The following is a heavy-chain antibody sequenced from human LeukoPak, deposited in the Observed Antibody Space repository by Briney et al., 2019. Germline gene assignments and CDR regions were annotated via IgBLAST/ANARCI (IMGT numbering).Heavy chain of an antibody. Sequence: GGSLRLSCAASGFTFSSYEVNWVRQAPGKGLEWVSYISSSGSTIYYADSVKGRFTISRDNAKNSLYLQMNSLRAEDTAVYYCASPYYSDAFDIWGQGTMVTVSS. J-gene: IGHJ3*02. CDR1: GFTFSSYE. CDR3: ASPYYSDAFDI. V-gene: IGHV3-48*03. D-gene: IGHD3-10*01. CDR2: ISSSGSTI.